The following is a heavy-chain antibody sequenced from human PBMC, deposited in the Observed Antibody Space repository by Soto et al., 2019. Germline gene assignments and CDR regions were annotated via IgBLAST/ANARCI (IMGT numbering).Heavy chain of an antibody. CDR2: IWYDGSNK. J-gene: IGHJ4*02. Sequence: PGGSLRLSCAASGFTFSSYGMHWVRQAPGKGLEWVAVIWYDGSNKYYADSVKGRFTISRDNSKNTLYLQMNSLRAEDTAVYYCARVDYYGPFFDYCGQGTLVTVSS. D-gene: IGHD3-10*01. CDR1: GFTFSSYG. V-gene: IGHV3-33*01. CDR3: ARVDYYGPFFDY.